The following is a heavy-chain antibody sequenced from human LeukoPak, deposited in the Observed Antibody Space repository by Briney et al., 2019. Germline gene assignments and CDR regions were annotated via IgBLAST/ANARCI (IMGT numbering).Heavy chain of an antibody. CDR1: SGSLTGYY. Sequence: SETLSLTCTVSSGSLTGYYWGWIRQPPGKGLEWIGSIYHSGSTYYNPSLKSRVTISVDTSKNQFSLKLSSVTAADTAVYYCARDQGGWDSGYDPGLDYWGQGTLVTVSS. CDR2: IYHSGST. J-gene: IGHJ4*02. V-gene: IGHV4-38-2*02. D-gene: IGHD5-12*01. CDR3: ARDQGGWDSGYDPGLDY.